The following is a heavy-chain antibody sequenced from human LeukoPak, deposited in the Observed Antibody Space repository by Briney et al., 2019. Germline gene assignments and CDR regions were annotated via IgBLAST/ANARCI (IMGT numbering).Heavy chain of an antibody. CDR1: GFSVSDYS. V-gene: IGHV3-11*05. CDR3: ARERQGSYYAFES. J-gene: IGHJ4*02. Sequence: GGSLRLSCAVSGFSVSDYSISWIRLSPGKGPEWISYVMSGRGSTNYADSVKGRFTISRDNAKNSVALQLDGLRADDTAVYFCARERQGSYYAFESWGQGTLVTVSS. CDR2: VMSGRGST. D-gene: IGHD1-26*01.